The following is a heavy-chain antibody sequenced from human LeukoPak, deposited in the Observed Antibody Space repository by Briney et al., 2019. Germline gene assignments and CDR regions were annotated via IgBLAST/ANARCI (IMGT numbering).Heavy chain of an antibody. CDR1: GFTLSTYA. CDR2: TSSSDAGT. Sequence: PGGSLRLSCAASGFTLSTYAMSWVRQTPGKGLEWVAATSSSDAGTYHADSVRGRFTISRDNSKNTLYLQMDSLKTEDTAVYYCTGNYYGSGSYADFDYWGQGTLVTVSS. D-gene: IGHD3-10*01. V-gene: IGHV3-23*01. CDR3: TGNYYGSGSYADFDY. J-gene: IGHJ4*02.